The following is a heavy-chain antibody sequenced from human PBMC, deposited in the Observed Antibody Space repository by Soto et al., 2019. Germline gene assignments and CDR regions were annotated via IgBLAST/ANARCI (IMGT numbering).Heavy chain of an antibody. Sequence: ASVKVSCKASGYTFTGYYMHWVRQAPGQGLEWMGWINPNSGGTNYAQKFQGRVTMTRDTSISTAYMELSRLRSDDTAVYYCARDLRVTRRWEGTGGDIWGQGTMVTVSS. CDR3: ARDLRVTRRWEGTGGDI. J-gene: IGHJ3*02. CDR2: INPNSGGT. V-gene: IGHV1-2*02. D-gene: IGHD1-26*01. CDR1: GYTFTGYY.